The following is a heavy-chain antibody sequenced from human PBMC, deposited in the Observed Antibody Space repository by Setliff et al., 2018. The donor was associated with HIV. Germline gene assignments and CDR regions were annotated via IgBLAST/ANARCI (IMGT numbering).Heavy chain of an antibody. Sequence: SETLSLTCTVSGGSISGHHWSWIRQSPGKGLEWIGNIHSSGGSNYNTSLKNRLTMLLHMSKNQFSLRLKSVTAADTALYFCARVAYCDFWRSYPHYYMDVWGKGTTVTVSS. J-gene: IGHJ6*03. V-gene: IGHV4-59*11. CDR3: ARVAYCDFWRSYPHYYMDV. CDR1: GGSISGHH. D-gene: IGHD3-3*01. CDR2: IHSSGGS.